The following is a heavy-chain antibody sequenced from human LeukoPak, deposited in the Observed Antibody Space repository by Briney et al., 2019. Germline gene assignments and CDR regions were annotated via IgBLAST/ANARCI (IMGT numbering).Heavy chain of an antibody. CDR3: ARARWGDTMGYYYYMDV. CDR1: GGSISSYY. D-gene: IGHD2-21*02. Sequence: SETLSLTCTVSGGSISSYYWSWIRQPPWRGMEWMGYLYYSGSTNYNPSLKSRVTISVDTSKNQFSLKLSSVTAADTAVYYCARARWGDTMGYYYYMDVWGKGTTVTISS. V-gene: IGHV4-59*01. J-gene: IGHJ6*03. CDR2: LYYSGST.